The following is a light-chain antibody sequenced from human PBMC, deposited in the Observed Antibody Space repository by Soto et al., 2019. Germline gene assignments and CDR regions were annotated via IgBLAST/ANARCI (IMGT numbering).Light chain of an antibody. J-gene: IGKJ1*01. CDR1: QSTNSY. Sequence: DIQMTQSPSSQSASVGDRVTITCRASQSTNSYLNWYQQKPGKAPKLLIYAASSLQSGVPSRFSGSGSETDFTLTISSLQPDDFATYYCQQSFSTPRTFGQGTRVEI. CDR2: AAS. V-gene: IGKV1-39*01. CDR3: QQSFSTPRT.